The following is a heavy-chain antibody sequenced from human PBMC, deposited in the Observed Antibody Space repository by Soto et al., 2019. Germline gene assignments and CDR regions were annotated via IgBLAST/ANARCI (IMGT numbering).Heavy chain of an antibody. CDR2: ISSSSSYI. CDR3: ARDRLRFLEWFSGSNWFDP. J-gene: IGHJ5*02. Sequence: GGSLRLSCAASGFTFSSYSMNWVRQAPGKGLEWVSSISSSSSYIYYADSVKGRFTISRGNAKNSLYLQMNSLRAEDTAVYYCARDRLRFLEWFSGSNWFDPWGQGTLVTVSS. V-gene: IGHV3-21*01. D-gene: IGHD3-3*01. CDR1: GFTFSSYS.